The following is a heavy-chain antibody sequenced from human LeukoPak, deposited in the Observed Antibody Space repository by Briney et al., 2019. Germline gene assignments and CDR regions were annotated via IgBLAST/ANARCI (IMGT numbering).Heavy chain of an antibody. CDR1: GLTYSRYW. CDR2: KNQVGSEK. Sequence: GGCLSLLYAASGLTYSRYWMRWVREASGKGLEWVANKNQVGSEKYYVDSVKGRFTISRDNAKNSLYLQMNSLRAEDTAVYYCARDSRWLQFWGQGTLVTVSS. J-gene: IGHJ4*02. V-gene: IGHV3-7*04. D-gene: IGHD5-24*01. CDR3: ARDSRWLQF.